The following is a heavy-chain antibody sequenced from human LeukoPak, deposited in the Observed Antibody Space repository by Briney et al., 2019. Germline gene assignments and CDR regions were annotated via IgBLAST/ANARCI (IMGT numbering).Heavy chain of an antibody. CDR3: AKPYDYVWGSYRYMGSFDY. Sequence: GGSLRLSCAASGVTLSSYAMSWARQAPGKGLEWVSGISSSGSGGNTYYADSVKGRFTISRDNSKNTLYLQMNSLRAEDTAVYYCAKPYDYVWGSYRYMGSFDYWGQGTLVTVSS. V-gene: IGHV3-23*01. CDR2: ISSSGSGGNT. J-gene: IGHJ4*02. CDR1: GVTLSSYA. D-gene: IGHD3-16*02.